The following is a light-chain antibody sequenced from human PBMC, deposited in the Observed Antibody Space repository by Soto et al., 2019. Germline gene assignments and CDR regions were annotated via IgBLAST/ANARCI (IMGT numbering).Light chain of an antibody. CDR2: GAS. V-gene: IGKV3-20*01. CDR1: QSVTNNY. Sequence: EIVLTQSPGTLSLSPGERATLSCRASQSVTNNYLAWYQQKPGQAPRLLIYGASSRATGIPDRFSGSGSETDFTLTISRLEPEDFAVYYCQQYGSSPETFGQGTKREIK. J-gene: IGKJ2*01. CDR3: QQYGSSPET.